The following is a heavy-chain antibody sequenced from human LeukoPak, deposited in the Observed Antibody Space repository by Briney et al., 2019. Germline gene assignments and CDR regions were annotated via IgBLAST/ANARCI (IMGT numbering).Heavy chain of an antibody. CDR2: INPNSGGT. CDR1: GYTFTGYY. CDR3: ALVLHYYGSGSYYSPFDY. V-gene: IGHV1-2*02. Sequence: ASVKVSRKASGYTFTGYYMHWVRQAPGQGLEWMGWINPNSGGTNYAQKFQGRVTMTRDTSISTAYMELSRLRSDDTAVYYCALVLHYYGSGSYYSPFDYWGQGTLVTVSS. J-gene: IGHJ4*02. D-gene: IGHD3-10*01.